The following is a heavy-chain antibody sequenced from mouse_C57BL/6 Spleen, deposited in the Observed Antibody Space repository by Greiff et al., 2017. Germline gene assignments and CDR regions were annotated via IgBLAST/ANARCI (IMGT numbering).Heavy chain of an antibody. D-gene: IGHD2-4*01. CDR2: IYPRSSNT. V-gene: IGHV1-81*01. J-gene: IGHJ4*01. CDR1: GYTFTSYG. Sequence: QVQLQQSGAELARPGASVKLSCKASGYTFTSYGISWVKQRTGQGLEWIGEIYPRSSNTYYNEKFKGKATLTADKSSSTAYMELRSLTSEYSAVYFCARGDYDVDYAMDYWGQGTSVTVSS. CDR3: ARGDYDVDYAMDY.